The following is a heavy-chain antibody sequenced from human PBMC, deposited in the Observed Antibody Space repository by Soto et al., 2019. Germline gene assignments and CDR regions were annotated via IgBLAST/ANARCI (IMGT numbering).Heavy chain of an antibody. Sequence: QPGGSLRLSCAASGFTFSNHGMHWVRQAPGKGLEWVAVISYGGTDKYHADSVKGRSTISRDNSKNTLYLQMNSLRVEDTAIYYCAKDGDVAAAGYYFDYWGQGTLVTVSS. V-gene: IGHV3-30*18. CDR1: GFTFSNHG. D-gene: IGHD6-13*01. CDR3: AKDGDVAAAGYYFDY. CDR2: ISYGGTDK. J-gene: IGHJ4*02.